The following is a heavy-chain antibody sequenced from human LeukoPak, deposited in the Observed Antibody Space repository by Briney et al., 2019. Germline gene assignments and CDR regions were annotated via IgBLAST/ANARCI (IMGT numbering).Heavy chain of an antibody. Sequence: GGSLRLSCAASGFTFSSYIMNWVRQAPGKGLELVSSISTGSRHIYYAASVKGRFTISRDDAKNSVYLQMNGLRAEDTAVYYCARDVSGDGYNKFDYWGQGTLVTVSP. CDR3: ARDVSGDGYNKFDY. V-gene: IGHV3-21*06. CDR1: GFTFSSYI. J-gene: IGHJ4*02. CDR2: ISTGSRHI. D-gene: IGHD5-24*01.